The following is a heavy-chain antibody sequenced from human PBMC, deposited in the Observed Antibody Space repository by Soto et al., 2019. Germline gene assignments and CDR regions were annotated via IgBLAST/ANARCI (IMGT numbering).Heavy chain of an antibody. D-gene: IGHD3-10*01. CDR1: GYTFTGYY. V-gene: IGHV1-3*01. CDR2: INAGNGNT. CDR3: ASSYYGSGNPKDYYYGMDV. Sequence: ASVKVSCKASGYTFTGYYMHWVRQAPGQRLEWMGWINAGNGNTKYSQKFQGRVTITRDTSASTAYMELSSLRSEDTAVYYCASSYYGSGNPKDYYYGMDVWGQGTTVTVSS. J-gene: IGHJ6*02.